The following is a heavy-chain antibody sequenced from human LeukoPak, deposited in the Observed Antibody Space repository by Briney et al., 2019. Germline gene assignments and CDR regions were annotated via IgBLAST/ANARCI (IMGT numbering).Heavy chain of an antibody. CDR2: IYYSGST. J-gene: IGHJ5*02. D-gene: IGHD6-6*01. CDR1: GGSISSYY. V-gene: IGHV4-59*01. CDR3: ARDRYSSSSGGWFDP. Sequence: SETLSLTCTVSGGSISSYYWSWIRQPPGKGLEWIGYIYYSGSTNYNPSLKSRVTISVDTSKNQFSLKLSSATAADTAVYYCARDRYSSSSGGWFDPWGQGTLVTVSS.